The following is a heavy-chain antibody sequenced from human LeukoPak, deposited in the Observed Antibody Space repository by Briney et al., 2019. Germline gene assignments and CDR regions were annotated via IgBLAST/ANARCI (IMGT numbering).Heavy chain of an antibody. Sequence: GGSLRLSCAASGFTFSSYSMNWVRQAPGKGLEWVSYISSSSKTIYYADSVKGRFTISRDNAKNSLYLQMNSLRDDDSAVYYCARDQGIFDYWGQGTLVTVSS. J-gene: IGHJ4*02. CDR3: ARDQGIFDY. CDR2: ISSSSKTI. V-gene: IGHV3-48*02. CDR1: GFTFSSYS.